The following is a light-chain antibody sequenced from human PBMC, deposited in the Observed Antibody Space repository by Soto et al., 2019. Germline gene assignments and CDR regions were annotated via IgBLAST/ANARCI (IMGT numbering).Light chain of an antibody. CDR1: SSDVGAYSY. V-gene: IGLV2-14*01. Sequence: VLTQPASVSGSPGQSITISCTGTSSDVGAYSYLSWYQQHPGKAPKVIIYEVTNRPSGVSSRFSGSKSGNTASLTIYGLQAEDEADYYCSSYTNTDSYVFGTGTKVTVL. J-gene: IGLJ1*01. CDR3: SSYTNTDSYV. CDR2: EVT.